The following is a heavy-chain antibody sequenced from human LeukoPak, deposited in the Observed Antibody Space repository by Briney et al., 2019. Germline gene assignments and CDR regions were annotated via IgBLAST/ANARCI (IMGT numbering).Heavy chain of an antibody. V-gene: IGHV1-8*01. Sequence: ASVKVSCKASGYTFTSYDINWVRQATGQGLEWMGWMSPSSGDTGYAQTFRGRVTMTSDTSISTAYMELSSLKDDDTAVYYCARAALSSSHLVWGQGTLVTVSS. CDR2: MSPSSGDT. J-gene: IGHJ4*02. D-gene: IGHD6-6*01. CDR3: ARAALSSSHLV. CDR1: GYTFTSYD.